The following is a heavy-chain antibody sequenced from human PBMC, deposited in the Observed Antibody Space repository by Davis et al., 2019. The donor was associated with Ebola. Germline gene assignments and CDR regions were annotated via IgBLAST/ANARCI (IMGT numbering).Heavy chain of an antibody. J-gene: IGHJ5*02. CDR1: GGSISSSNW. CDR2: ISQSGST. D-gene: IGHD6-13*01. Sequence: SETLSLTCAVSGGSISSSNWWSWVRQPPGKGLEWIGEISQSGSTNYNPSLKSRVTISVDTSKNQFSLKLNSVTAADTAVYYCARRQYSSSPFDPWGEGTLVTVSS. CDR3: ARRQYSSSPFDP. V-gene: IGHV4-4*02.